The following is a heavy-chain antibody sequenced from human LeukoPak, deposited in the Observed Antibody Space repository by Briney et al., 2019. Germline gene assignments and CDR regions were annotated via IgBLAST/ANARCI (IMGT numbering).Heavy chain of an antibody. D-gene: IGHD3-22*01. J-gene: IGHJ4*02. Sequence: GGSLRLSCAASGFTFNNYAMSWVRQAPGKGLEWVSAISGSDAGTYYADSVKGRFTISRDNSKDTLYLQMNSLRAEDTAVYYCAKGDSSGYYGSGGFDYWGQGTLVTVSS. V-gene: IGHV3-23*01. CDR2: ISGSDAGT. CDR1: GFTFNNYA. CDR3: AKGDSSGYYGSGGFDY.